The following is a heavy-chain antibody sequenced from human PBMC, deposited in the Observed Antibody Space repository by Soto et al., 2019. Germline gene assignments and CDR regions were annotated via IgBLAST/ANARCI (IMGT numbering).Heavy chain of an antibody. J-gene: IGHJ5*02. Sequence: LSLTCTVSGGSISSSIHYWGWIRQPPGKGLEWVGSIYYTGSTSYYNPSLMGRVTISVDTSKNRFSLKLSSVTAADTAVYYCAREAMVRGVISWFDPWGQGTLVTVSS. CDR3: AREAMVRGVISWFDP. D-gene: IGHD3-10*01. V-gene: IGHV4-39*02. CDR2: IYYTGSTS. CDR1: GGSISSSIHY.